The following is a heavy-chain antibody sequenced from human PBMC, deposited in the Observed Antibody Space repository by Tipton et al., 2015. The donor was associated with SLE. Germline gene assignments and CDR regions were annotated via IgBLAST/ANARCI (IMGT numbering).Heavy chain of an antibody. J-gene: IGHJ4*02. Sequence: TLSLTCTVSGGSISSYYWSWIRQPPGEGLEWIGNIYHSGSTNYNPSVKSRVTISVDTSKNHFSLKLSSVTAADTAVYYCARGGVGGYDYFDHWGQGTLVTVSS. CDR1: GGSISSYY. V-gene: IGHV4-59*12. CDR2: IYHSGST. CDR3: ARGGVGGYDYFDH. D-gene: IGHD5-12*01.